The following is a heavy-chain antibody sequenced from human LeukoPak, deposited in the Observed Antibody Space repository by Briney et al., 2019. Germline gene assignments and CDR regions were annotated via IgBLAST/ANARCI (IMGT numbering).Heavy chain of an antibody. D-gene: IGHD6-13*01. CDR2: IYYSGST. V-gene: IGHV4-39*01. J-gene: IGHJ4*02. CDR1: GGSISSSTYS. CDR3: AGPGYGSSWLFDY. Sequence: PSETLSLTCTVSGGSISSSTYSWGWIRQPPGKGLEWIGSIYYSGSTLYNPSLRSRVTISVDTSKNQFSLKLSAVTAADTAVYYCAGPGYGSSWLFDYWGQGTLVTVSS.